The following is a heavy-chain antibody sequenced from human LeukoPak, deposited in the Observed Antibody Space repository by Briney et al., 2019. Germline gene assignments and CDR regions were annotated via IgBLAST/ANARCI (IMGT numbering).Heavy chain of an antibody. V-gene: IGHV3-48*01. CDR2: ISSSSNTI. CDR1: RFTFSSYS. D-gene: IGHD5-18*01. J-gene: IGHJ4*02. Sequence: QPGGSLRLSCAASRFTFSSYSMNWVRQAPGKGLEWVSYISSSSNTIYYADSVKGRFTISRDNAKNSLYLQMNSLRAEDTAVYYCARGNSYGPGDLDSWGQGTLVTVSS. CDR3: ARGNSYGPGDLDS.